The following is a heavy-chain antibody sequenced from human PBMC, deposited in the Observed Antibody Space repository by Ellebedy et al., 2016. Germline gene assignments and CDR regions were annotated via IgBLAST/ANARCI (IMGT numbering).Heavy chain of an antibody. Sequence: SETLSLTCAVSGYSISSGYFWGWIRQPPGKGLEWIGTIYHRGNTYYNPSLKSRVTISVDTSKNQFSLKLSSVTAADTAVYYCARVRDRGGNDYWGQGTLVTVSS. J-gene: IGHJ4*02. CDR1: GYSISSGYF. CDR3: ARVRDRGGNDY. CDR2: IYHRGNT. V-gene: IGHV4-38-2*01. D-gene: IGHD4-23*01.